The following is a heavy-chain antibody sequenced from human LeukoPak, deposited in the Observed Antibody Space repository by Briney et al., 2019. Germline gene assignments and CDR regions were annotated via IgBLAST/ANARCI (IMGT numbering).Heavy chain of an antibody. Sequence: SETLSLTCTVSGGSISSSSYSWGWIRQPPGKGLEWIGSIHYTGSTSYNPSLKSRVTISVHTSKNQFSLKLSSVTAADTAAYYCARTRTYYYDSSGYYYAEYFQHWGQGTLVTVSS. D-gene: IGHD3-22*01. V-gene: IGHV4-39*01. CDR2: IHYTGST. CDR3: ARTRTYYYDSSGYYYAEYFQH. CDR1: GGSISSSSYS. J-gene: IGHJ1*01.